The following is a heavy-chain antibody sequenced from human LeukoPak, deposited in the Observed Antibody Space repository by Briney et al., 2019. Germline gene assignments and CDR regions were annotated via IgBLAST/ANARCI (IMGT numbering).Heavy chain of an antibody. CDR3: AREGVGYCSGGSCYWGTYYYYMDV. D-gene: IGHD2-15*01. CDR2: ISSSSSYI. V-gene: IGHV3-21*01. J-gene: IGHJ6*03. Sequence: PGGSLRLSCAASGFTFSSYSMNWVRQAPGKGLEWVSSISSSSSYIYYADSVKGRFTISRDNAKNSLYLQMNSLRAEDTAVYYCAREGVGYCSGGSCYWGTYYYYMDVWGKGTTVTISS. CDR1: GFTFSSYS.